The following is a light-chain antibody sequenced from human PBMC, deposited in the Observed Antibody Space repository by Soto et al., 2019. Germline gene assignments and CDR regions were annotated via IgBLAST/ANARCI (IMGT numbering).Light chain of an antibody. CDR3: QSYDSSPRGAVV. Sequence: SVLTQPASLSGSPGQSITISCTGTSSDIGAYDYVSWFQQHPGKAPKLMISEVNNRPSGVSNRFSGSKSGTSVSLAITGLQAEDEDDYYCQSYDSSPRGAVVLGGGTQMTVL. V-gene: IGLV2-14*01. CDR1: SSDIGAYDY. CDR2: EVN. J-gene: IGLJ2*01.